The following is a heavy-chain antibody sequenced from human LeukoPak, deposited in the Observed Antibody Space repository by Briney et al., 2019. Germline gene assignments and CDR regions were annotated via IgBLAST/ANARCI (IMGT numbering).Heavy chain of an antibody. CDR2: IKSKTDGGTT. CDR3: ARDGKQGVYFDY. CDR1: GFTFSNAW. Sequence: GGSLRLSCAASGFTFSNAWMSWVRQAPGKGLEWVGRIKSKTDGGTTDYAAPVKGRFTISRDDSKNTLYLQMNSLRAEDTAVYYCARDGKQGVYFDYWGQGTLVTVSS. D-gene: IGHD6-13*01. J-gene: IGHJ4*02. V-gene: IGHV3-15*01.